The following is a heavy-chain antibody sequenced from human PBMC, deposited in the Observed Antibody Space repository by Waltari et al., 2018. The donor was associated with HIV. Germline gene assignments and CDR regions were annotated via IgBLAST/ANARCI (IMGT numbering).Heavy chain of an antibody. CDR2: IHYSGST. CDR1: GGSISSYY. J-gene: IGHJ3*02. CDR3: ARATSHTYYYDSSGYPIGDAFDI. Sequence: QVQLQESGPGLVKPSETLSLTCTVSGGSISSYYWSWIRQPPGKGLEWIGYIHYSGSTTYSPSLMSRVTISVDTSKNQFSLKLSSVTAADTAVYYCARATSHTYYYDSSGYPIGDAFDIWGQGTMVTVSS. D-gene: IGHD3-22*01. V-gene: IGHV4-59*01.